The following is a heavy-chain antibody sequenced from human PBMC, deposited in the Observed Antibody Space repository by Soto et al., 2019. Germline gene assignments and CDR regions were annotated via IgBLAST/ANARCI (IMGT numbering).Heavy chain of an antibody. Sequence: SVKVSCKASGYTFSSYDIRWVRQAPGQGLEWMGGINPICGTANYAQKFQGRVTITTDTSMSTAYMELSSLRSEDTAVYYCARGPTTYYYDISGYPQIDNWFDPWGQGTLGNVSS. J-gene: IGHJ5*02. D-gene: IGHD3-22*01. CDR2: INPICGTA. V-gene: IGHV1-69*05. CDR3: ARGPTTYYYDISGYPQIDNWFDP. CDR1: GYTFSSYD.